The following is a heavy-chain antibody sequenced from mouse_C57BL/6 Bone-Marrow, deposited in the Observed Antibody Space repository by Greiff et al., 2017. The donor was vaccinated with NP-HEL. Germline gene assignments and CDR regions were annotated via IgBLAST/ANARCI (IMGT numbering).Heavy chain of an antibody. Sequence: EVHLVESGEGLVKPGGSLKLSCAASGFTFSSYAMSWVRQTPEKRLEWVAYISSGGDYIYYADTVKGRFTISRDNARNTLYLQMSSLKSEDTAMYYCTRAYYSNYDWYFDVWGTGTTVTVSS. D-gene: IGHD2-5*01. J-gene: IGHJ1*03. CDR2: ISSGGDYI. CDR3: TRAYYSNYDWYFDV. CDR1: GFTFSSYA. V-gene: IGHV5-9-1*02.